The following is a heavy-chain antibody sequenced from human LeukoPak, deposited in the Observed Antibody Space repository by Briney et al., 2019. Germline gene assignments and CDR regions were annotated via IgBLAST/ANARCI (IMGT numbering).Heavy chain of an antibody. J-gene: IGHJ5*02. D-gene: IGHD3-10*01. CDR3: ARGPVLLWFGERRFDP. CDR2: INHSGST. V-gene: IGHV4-34*01. CDR1: GGSFSGYY. Sequence: SETLSLTCAVYGGSFSGYYWSWIRQPPGKGLEWIGEINHSGSTNYNPSLKSRVTIPVDTSKNQFSLKLSSVTAADTAVYYCARGPVLLWFGERRFDPWGQGTLVTVSS.